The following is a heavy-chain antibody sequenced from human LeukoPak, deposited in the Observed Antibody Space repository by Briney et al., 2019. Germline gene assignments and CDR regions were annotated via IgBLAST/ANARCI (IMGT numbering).Heavy chain of an antibody. V-gene: IGHV3-74*03. D-gene: IGHD3-10*01. Sequence: GGSLRLSCAASGFTFSTHWMYWVRHAPGRELVWVSRISGDGSLTTYADSVKGRFTISRDNAKNTLYLQMTSLRVEDTAVYSCASLLTPYHGSGGGGMDVWGQGTTVTVSS. CDR3: ASLLTPYHGSGGGGMDV. CDR1: GFTFSTHW. J-gene: IGHJ6*02. CDR2: ISGDGSLT.